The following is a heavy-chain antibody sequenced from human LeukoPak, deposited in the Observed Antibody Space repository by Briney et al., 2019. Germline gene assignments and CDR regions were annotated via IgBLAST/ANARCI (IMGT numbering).Heavy chain of an antibody. CDR3: ARATYSGYGSVY. J-gene: IGHJ4*02. CDR2: ISSSSRNI. Sequence: GGSLRLSCAASGFTFSSYSMNWVRQAPGKGREWVSSISSSSRNIYYADSVKGRFNISRDKAKNSLYMQMNRLRARDTGVYYCARATYSGYGSVYWGPGTLVTVSS. V-gene: IGHV3-21*01. D-gene: IGHD5-12*01. CDR1: GFTFSSYS.